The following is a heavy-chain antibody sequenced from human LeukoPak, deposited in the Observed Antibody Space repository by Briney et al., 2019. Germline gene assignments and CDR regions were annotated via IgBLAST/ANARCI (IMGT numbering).Heavy chain of an antibody. Sequence: GGSLKISFKGSGYSFTSYWLGRVRPMPGKGPGWVGIIYPGDSDTRYSPSFKGQVTISADKSISTAYLQWSSLKASDTAMYYCARHVGDYGQLGFDYWGQGTLVTVSS. D-gene: IGHD4/OR15-4a*01. CDR2: IYPGDSDT. CDR3: ARHVGDYGQLGFDY. J-gene: IGHJ4*02. CDR1: GYSFTSYW. V-gene: IGHV5-51*01.